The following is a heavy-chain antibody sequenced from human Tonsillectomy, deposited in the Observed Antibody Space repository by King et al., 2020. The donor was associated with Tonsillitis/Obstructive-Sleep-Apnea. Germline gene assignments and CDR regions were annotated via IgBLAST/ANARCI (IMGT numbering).Heavy chain of an antibody. CDR1: GGSISSFY. CDR3: ARLTGMSYYYYGMDV. V-gene: IGHV4-59*08. CDR2: MYYSGST. Sequence: QLQESGPGLVKPSETLSLTCTVSGGSISSFYWSWIRQPPGKGLEWIGYMYYSGSTKYNPSLKSRVTISVDTSKSQFSLKLSSVTAADTAVYYCARLTGMSYYYYGMDVWGQGTTVTVSS. D-gene: IGHD7-27*01. J-gene: IGHJ6*02.